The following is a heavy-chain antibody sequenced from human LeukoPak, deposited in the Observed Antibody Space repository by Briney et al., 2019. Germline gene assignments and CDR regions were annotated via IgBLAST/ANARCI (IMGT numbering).Heavy chain of an antibody. CDR2: IWYDGSNK. D-gene: IGHD5-24*01. Sequence: GRSLRLSCAASGFTFSSYGMHWVRQAPGKGLEWVAVIWYDGSNKYYADSVKGRFTISRDNSKNTLYLQMSSLRAEDTAVYYCARDKLYYGMDVWGQGTTVTVSS. CDR1: GFTFSSYG. V-gene: IGHV3-33*01. J-gene: IGHJ6*02. CDR3: ARDKLYYGMDV.